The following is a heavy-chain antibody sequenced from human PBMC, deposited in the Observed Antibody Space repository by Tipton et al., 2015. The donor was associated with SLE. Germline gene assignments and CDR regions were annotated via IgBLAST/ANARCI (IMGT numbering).Heavy chain of an antibody. D-gene: IGHD3-22*01. Sequence: SLRLSCAASGFTFNRYWMHWVRQAPGKGLMWVSRIDSDGTITNYADTVKGRFTISRDNAKDTLYLQMNSLRAEDTAVYYCAKAPRDYYDSSGSVFDYWGQGTLVTVSS. CDR3: AKAPRDYYDSSGSVFDY. CDR2: IDSDGTIT. V-gene: IGHV3-74*01. J-gene: IGHJ4*02. CDR1: GFTFNRYW.